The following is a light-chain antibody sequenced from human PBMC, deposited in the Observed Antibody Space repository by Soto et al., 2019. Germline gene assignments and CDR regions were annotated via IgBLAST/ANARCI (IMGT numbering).Light chain of an antibody. Sequence: QSALTQPPSASGSPGQSVTISCAGTSSDVGGYDCVSWYQQHPGKAPKLIIFEVSKRPSGVPDRFSGSKSGNTASLTVSGLQADDEADYYCSSRAGSNNAFVFGTGTKLTVL. CDR1: SSDVGGYDC. CDR2: EVS. J-gene: IGLJ1*01. V-gene: IGLV2-8*01. CDR3: SSRAGSNNAFV.